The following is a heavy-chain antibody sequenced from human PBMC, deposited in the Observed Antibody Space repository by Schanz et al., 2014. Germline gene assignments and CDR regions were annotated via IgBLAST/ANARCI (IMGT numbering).Heavy chain of an antibody. D-gene: IGHD3-10*01. CDR2: IGGDGTTT. CDR1: GFAFSSYG. CDR3: AEYRGYYRVSGSYRELEY. V-gene: IGHV3-23*01. J-gene: IGHJ4*02. Sequence: EVQLLESGGGLVQPGGSLRLSCLASGFAFSSYGMNWLRQAPGKGLEWVAGIGGDGTTTYYAGSVKGGFTISRGDSKNTLYLQMNSRRAEDTLVYYCAEYRGYYRVSGSYRELEYWGQGTLVTVSA.